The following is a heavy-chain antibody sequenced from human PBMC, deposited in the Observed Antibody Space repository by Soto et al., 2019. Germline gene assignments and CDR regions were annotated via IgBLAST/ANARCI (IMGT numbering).Heavy chain of an antibody. CDR3: ARQQYSYYYMDV. CDR1: GGSISSSSYY. J-gene: IGHJ6*03. Sequence: QLQLQESGPGLVKPSETLSLTCTVSGGSISSSSYYWGLIRQPPGKGLEWFGSLYYSGSTYYNPSLNSRVTIPVDASKNQFSLKLSSVTAADTAVYYCARQQYSYYYMDVWGKGTTVTVSS. V-gene: IGHV4-39*01. CDR2: LYYSGST.